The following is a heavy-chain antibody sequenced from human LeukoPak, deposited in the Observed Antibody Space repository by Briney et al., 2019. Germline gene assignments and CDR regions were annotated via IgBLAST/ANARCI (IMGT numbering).Heavy chain of an antibody. J-gene: IGHJ3*02. CDR2: INWDGGST. CDR1: AFTFDDYG. CDR3: ARTVSSAGWSDDAFDI. Sequence: PGGSLRLSCAASAFTFDDYGMSWARQAPGKGLEWVSGINWDGGSTGYADSVKGRVTISRDNAKNFLYLQMNSLRAEDTALYYCARTVSSAGWSDDAFDIWGQGTMVTVSS. V-gene: IGHV3-20*04. D-gene: IGHD6-19*01.